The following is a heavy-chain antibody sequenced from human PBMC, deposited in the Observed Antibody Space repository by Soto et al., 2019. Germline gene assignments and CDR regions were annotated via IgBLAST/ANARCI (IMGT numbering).Heavy chain of an antibody. CDR1: GFTFSSYA. CDR2: ISYDGSNK. V-gene: IGHV3-30-3*01. Sequence: QVQLVESGGGVVQPGRSLRLSCAASGFTFSSYAMHWVRQAPGKGLEWVAVISYDGSNKYYADSVKGRFTISRDNSKNTLYLQMNSLRAEDTAVYYCXRLRKRTTNWFDPWGQGTLVTVSS. J-gene: IGHJ5*02. CDR3: XRLRKRTTNWFDP.